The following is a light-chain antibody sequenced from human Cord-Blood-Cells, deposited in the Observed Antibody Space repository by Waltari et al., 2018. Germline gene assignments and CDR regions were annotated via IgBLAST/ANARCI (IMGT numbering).Light chain of an antibody. Sequence: QSALTQPPSASGSPGQSVTISCTGTSSDVGGYNYVSWYKQHPGTAPKLMIYEVSKRPSGVPDRFSGSKSGNTASLTVSGLQAEDEADYYCSSYAGSNNLVFGGGTKLTVL. CDR1: SSDVGGYNY. J-gene: IGLJ2*01. CDR3: SSYAGSNNLV. V-gene: IGLV2-8*01. CDR2: EVS.